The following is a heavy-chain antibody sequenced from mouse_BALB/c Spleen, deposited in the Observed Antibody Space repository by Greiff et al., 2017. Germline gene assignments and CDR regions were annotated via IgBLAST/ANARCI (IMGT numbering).Heavy chain of an antibody. J-gene: IGHJ4*01. CDR1: GFAFSSYD. CDR3: ARKGVGRGYAMDY. Sequence: EVQGVESGGGLVKPGGSLKLSCAASGFAFSSYDMSWVRQTPEKRLEWVAYISSGGGSTYYPDTVKGRFTISRDNAKNTLYLQMSSLKSEDTAMYYCARKGVGRGYAMDYWGQGTSVTVSS. D-gene: IGHD4-1*01. V-gene: IGHV5-12-1*01. CDR2: ISSGGGST.